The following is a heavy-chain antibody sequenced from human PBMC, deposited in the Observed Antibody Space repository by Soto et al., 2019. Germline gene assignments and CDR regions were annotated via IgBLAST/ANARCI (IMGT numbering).Heavy chain of an antibody. CDR1: GFTVSGNY. V-gene: IGHV3-53*01. CDR3: ATELIAKYGMDV. CDR2: IYTDDNI. D-gene: IGHD2-21*01. J-gene: IGHJ6*02. Sequence: EVQLVESGGGLVQPGGSLRLSCAASGFTVSGNYVTWVRQAPGKGLEWVSVIYTDDNIYYADSVTGRFTISRDNSKNTFYLQINRLRVEDTALYYCATELIAKYGMDVWGQGTTVTVSS.